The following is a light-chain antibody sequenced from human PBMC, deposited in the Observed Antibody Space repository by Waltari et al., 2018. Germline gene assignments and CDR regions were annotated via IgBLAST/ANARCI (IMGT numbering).Light chain of an antibody. CDR2: EAS. CDR1: ALTKKY. V-gene: IGLV3-10*01. J-gene: IGLJ3*02. CDR3: YSTDSSGNYRV. Sequence: SYELTQSPSVSVSPGQTARITCSGDALTKKYAYWFQQKSGLAPVLVMFEASKRPSGIPERFSGSSSGTMATWTISGAQVEDEADYYCYSTDSSGNYRVFGGGTKLTVL.